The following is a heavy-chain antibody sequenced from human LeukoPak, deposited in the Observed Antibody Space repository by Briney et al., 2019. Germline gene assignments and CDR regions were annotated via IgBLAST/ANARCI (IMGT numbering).Heavy chain of an antibody. CDR3: ARAPSHYVILTGYCDY. D-gene: IGHD3-9*01. V-gene: IGHV1-8*01. CDR2: MNPNSGNT. Sequence: ASVKVSCKDSGYTFTSYDINWVRQATGQGLEWMGWMNPNSGNTGYAQKFQGRVTMTRNTSISTAYMELSSLRSEDTAVYYCARAPSHYVILTGYCDYWGQGTLVTVSS. J-gene: IGHJ4*02. CDR1: GYTFTSYD.